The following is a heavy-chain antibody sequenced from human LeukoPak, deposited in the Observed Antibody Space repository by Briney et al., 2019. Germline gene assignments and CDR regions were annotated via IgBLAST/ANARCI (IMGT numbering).Heavy chain of an antibody. CDR3: ARDVYSQGYAFDI. D-gene: IGHD2-15*01. CDR1: GGSINSGNYY. Sequence: SETLSLTCTVSGGSINSGNYYWSWIRQPAGKGLEWIGRIYSSGTTNYNPSLKSRVTISVYTSKNHFSLELSSVTAADTAVYYCARDVYSQGYAFDIWGQGTMVTVSS. V-gene: IGHV4-61*02. CDR2: IYSSGTT. J-gene: IGHJ3*02.